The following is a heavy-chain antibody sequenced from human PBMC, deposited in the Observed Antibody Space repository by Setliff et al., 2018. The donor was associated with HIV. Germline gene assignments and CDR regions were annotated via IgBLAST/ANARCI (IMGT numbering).Heavy chain of an antibody. D-gene: IGHD6-19*01. Sequence: SVKVSCKASGFTFTSSAMQWVRQARGQRLEWIGWIVVGSGNTNYAQRLQGRVTLTTDTSTSTAYMELRSLRFDDTAVYFCARGVSQAYTYGSGAYYYFDFWGLGTLVTVSS. V-gene: IGHV1-58*02. CDR3: ARGVSQAYTYGSGAYYYFDF. CDR2: IVVGSGNT. CDR1: GFTFTSSA. J-gene: IGHJ4*02.